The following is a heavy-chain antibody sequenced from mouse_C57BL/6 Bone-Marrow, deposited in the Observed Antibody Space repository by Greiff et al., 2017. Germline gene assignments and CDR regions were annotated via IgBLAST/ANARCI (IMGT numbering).Heavy chain of an antibody. V-gene: IGHV14-2*01. CDR1: GFNIKDYY. CDR2: IDPEDGAT. J-gene: IGHJ2*01. Sequence: VHVKQSGAELVKPGASVKLSCTASGFNIKDYYIHWVKQRTEQGLEWIGRIDPEDGATKYAPKFQDKATITADTSSNTAYLQLSSLTSEDTAVYYCTRSLIYYGTNYWGQGTTLTVSS. D-gene: IGHD1-1*01. CDR3: TRSLIYYGTNY.